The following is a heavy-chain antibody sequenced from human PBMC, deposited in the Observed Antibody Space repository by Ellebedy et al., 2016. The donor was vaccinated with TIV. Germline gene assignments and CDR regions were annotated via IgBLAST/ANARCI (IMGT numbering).Heavy chain of an antibody. CDR3: ARIGELGPSGMDV. CDR1: GYSFTSYG. D-gene: IGHD1-7*01. V-gene: IGHV1-18*01. Sequence: ASVKVSXXASGYSFTSYGINWVRQAPGQGLEWMGRISPYNGQSNNAQNLQGRVTLTTDTSTNTAYMELRGLRSDDTAKYYCARIGELGPSGMDVWGQGTTVTVSS. CDR2: ISPYNGQS. J-gene: IGHJ6*02.